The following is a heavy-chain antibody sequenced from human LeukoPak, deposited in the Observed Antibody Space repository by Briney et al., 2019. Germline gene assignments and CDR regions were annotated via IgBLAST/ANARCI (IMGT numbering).Heavy chain of an antibody. J-gene: IGHJ4*02. Sequence: PSETLSLTCTVSGGSISSSSYYWSWMRQPPGKGLEWIGYIYYTGSTNYNPSLKSRVTISVNTSNNQFSLKLSSVTAADTAVYYCARRTGTYYYGSGSYYTHWGQGTLVTVSS. V-gene: IGHV4-61*05. CDR3: ARRTGTYYYGSGSYYTH. D-gene: IGHD3-10*01. CDR1: GGSISSSSYY. CDR2: IYYTGST.